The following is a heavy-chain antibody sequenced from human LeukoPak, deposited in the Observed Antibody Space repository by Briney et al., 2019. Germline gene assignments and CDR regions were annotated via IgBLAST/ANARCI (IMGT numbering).Heavy chain of an antibody. D-gene: IGHD3-9*01. CDR3: ARAFDGVSGYFDWFTGYYYYYGMDV. J-gene: IGHJ6*02. Sequence: GASVKVSCKASGYTFTGYYIHWVRQAPGQGLEWMGWINPNSGGTNYAQKFQGRVTMTRDTSISTAYMELSRLRSDDTAVYYCARAFDGVSGYFDWFTGYYYYYGMDVWGQGTTVTVSS. CDR2: INPNSGGT. CDR1: GYTFTGYY. V-gene: IGHV1-2*02.